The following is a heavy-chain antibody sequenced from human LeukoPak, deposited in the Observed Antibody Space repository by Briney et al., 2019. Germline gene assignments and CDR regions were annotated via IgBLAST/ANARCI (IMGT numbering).Heavy chain of an antibody. CDR1: GFTFSSYE. Sequence: GGSLRLSCAASGFTFSSYEMNWVRQAPGKGLEWVSYISSSGSTIYYADSVKGRFTISRDNAKNSLYLQMNSLRAEDTAVYYCARDSGSSGWYAFDYWGQGTLVTVSS. CDR3: ARDSGSSGWYAFDY. CDR2: ISSSGSTI. J-gene: IGHJ4*02. V-gene: IGHV3-48*03. D-gene: IGHD6-19*01.